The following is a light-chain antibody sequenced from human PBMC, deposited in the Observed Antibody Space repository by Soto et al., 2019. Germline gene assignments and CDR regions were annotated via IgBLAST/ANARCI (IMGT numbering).Light chain of an antibody. CDR3: QHYSSAPDT. J-gene: IGKJ2*01. CDR1: QSVSNFY. CDR2: GAS. V-gene: IGKV3-20*01. Sequence: EVVLTQSPGTLSLSPGERATLSCRASQSVSNFYLAWYQQKPGQAPRLLMYGASNRDTGIPDRFSGSGSGIDVTLTISRLELEDCVLYYCQHYSSAPDTFGQGTQQEIK.